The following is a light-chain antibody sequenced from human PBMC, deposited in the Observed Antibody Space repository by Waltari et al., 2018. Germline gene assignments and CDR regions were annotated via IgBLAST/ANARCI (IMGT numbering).Light chain of an antibody. CDR3: QQFNNWAPWT. Sequence: EIVMTQSPDTLSVSPGETATLSCRASQSINSNVAWYQQRPGQAPRLLIYGASPRATGIPARVSCSGSGTEFTLTISSLQSEDFAVYYCQQFNNWAPWTFGQGTKVEIK. CDR2: GAS. J-gene: IGKJ1*01. CDR1: QSINSN. V-gene: IGKV3-15*01.